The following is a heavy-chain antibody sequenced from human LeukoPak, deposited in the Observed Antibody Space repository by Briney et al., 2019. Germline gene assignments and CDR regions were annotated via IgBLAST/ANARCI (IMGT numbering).Heavy chain of an antibody. J-gene: IGHJ6*03. Sequence: SGGSLRLSCAASGFTFSSYSMNWVRQAPGKGLEWVSSISSSSSYIYYADSVKGRFTISRDNAKNSLYLQMNSLRAEDTAVYYCAKTWFAQWELFNYMDVWGKGTTVTVSS. V-gene: IGHV3-21*04. CDR3: AKTWFAQWELFNYMDV. D-gene: IGHD1-26*01. CDR1: GFTFSSYS. CDR2: ISSSSSYI.